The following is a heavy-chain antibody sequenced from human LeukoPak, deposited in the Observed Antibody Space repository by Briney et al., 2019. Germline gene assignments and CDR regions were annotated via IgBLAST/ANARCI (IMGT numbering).Heavy chain of an antibody. D-gene: IGHD2-15*01. J-gene: IGHJ3*02. Sequence: PGGSLRLSCAASGFTVSSNYMSWVRQAPGKGLEWVSVIYSGGSTYYADSVKGRFTISRDNSKNTLHLQMNSLRAEDTAVYYCARERGGYCSGGSCYSAVDAFDIWGQGTMVTVSS. CDR2: IYSGGST. CDR1: GFTVSSNY. V-gene: IGHV3-53*01. CDR3: ARERGGYCSGGSCYSAVDAFDI.